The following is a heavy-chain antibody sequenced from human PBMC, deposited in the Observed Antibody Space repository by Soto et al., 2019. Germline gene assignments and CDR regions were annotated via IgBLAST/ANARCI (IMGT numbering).Heavy chain of an antibody. CDR3: ARATAPVLRSLEWSTIIPLYFDL. V-gene: IGHV4-34*02. CDR2: VNHSGST. J-gene: IGHJ4*02. D-gene: IGHD3-3*01. CDR1: GGSFSAYY. Sequence: QVQLQQWGAGLLKPSETLSLTCAVYGGSFSAYYWSWIRQPRGKGLEWIGEVNHSGSTNSNPSLKSPVSISLDPSKNPFSLTLSSVSAADTAVYYCARATAPVLRSLEWSTIIPLYFDLWGQGTLITVSS.